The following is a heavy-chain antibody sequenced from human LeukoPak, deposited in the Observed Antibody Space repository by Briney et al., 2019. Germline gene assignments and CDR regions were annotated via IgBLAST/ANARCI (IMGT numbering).Heavy chain of an antibody. CDR3: ASGVTIWLGNAFDM. CDR1: GFTFSSYW. CDR2: ISSDGTNT. V-gene: IGHV3-74*01. Sequence: GGSLRLSCAASGFTFSSYWMHWARQDAGKGLVWVARISSDGTNTIYADSVKGRFTISRDNAKNTLYLQMNSLRAEDTAVYYCASGVTIWLGNAFDMWGQGTLVTVS. J-gene: IGHJ3*02. D-gene: IGHD3-3*01.